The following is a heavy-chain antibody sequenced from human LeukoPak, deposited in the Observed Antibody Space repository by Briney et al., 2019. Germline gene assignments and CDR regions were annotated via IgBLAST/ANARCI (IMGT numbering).Heavy chain of an antibody. D-gene: IGHD3-22*01. CDR3: ARDLGWRDSSGSSDY. V-gene: IGHV1-18*01. Sequence: ASVKVSCKASGYTFTSYGISWVRQAPGQGLEWMGWISAYNGDTNYAQKLQGRVTMTTDTSTSTAYMELRSLRSDDTAVYYCARDLGWRDSSGSSDYWGQGTLVTVSS. CDR2: ISAYNGDT. J-gene: IGHJ4*02. CDR1: GYTFTSYG.